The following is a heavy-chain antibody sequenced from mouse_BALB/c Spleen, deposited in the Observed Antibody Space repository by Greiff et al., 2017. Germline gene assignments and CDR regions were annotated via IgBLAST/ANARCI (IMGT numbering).Heavy chain of an antibody. CDR1: GYTFTSYW. V-gene: IGHV1S81*02. CDR2: INPSNGRT. Sequence: VQLQQPGAELVKPGAPVKLSCKASGYTFTSYWMHWVKQRPGQGLEWIGEINPSNGRTNYNEKFKSKATLTVDNSSSTAYMQLSSLTSEDSAVYYCARQAYYRYENYAMDYWGQGTSVTVSS. D-gene: IGHD2-14*01. CDR3: ARQAYYRYENYAMDY. J-gene: IGHJ4*01.